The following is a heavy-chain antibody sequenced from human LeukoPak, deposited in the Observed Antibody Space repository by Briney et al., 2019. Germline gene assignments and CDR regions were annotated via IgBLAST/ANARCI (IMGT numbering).Heavy chain of an antibody. J-gene: IGHJ6*02. D-gene: IGHD3-3*01. CDR1: GGSFSGYY. Sequence: PSETLSLTCAVYGGSFSGYYWSWIRRPPGKGLEWIGEINHSGSTNYSPSLKSRVTISVDTSKNQFSLKLSSVTAADTAVYYCARGRYYDFWSGYNYYYYGMDVWGQGTTVTVSS. CDR2: INHSGST. CDR3: ARGRYYDFWSGYNYYYYGMDV. V-gene: IGHV4-34*01.